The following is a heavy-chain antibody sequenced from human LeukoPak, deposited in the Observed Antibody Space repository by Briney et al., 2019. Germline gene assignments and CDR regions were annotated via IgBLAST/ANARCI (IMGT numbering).Heavy chain of an antibody. CDR1: GFTFSSYA. Sequence: GGSLRLSCAASGFTFSSYAMHWVRQAPGKGLEWVAVISYDGSSKYYADSVKGRFTISRDNSKNTLYLQMNSLRAEDTAVYYCAKYPTVTTDYWGQGTLVTVSS. CDR2: ISYDGSSK. CDR3: AKYPTVTTDY. D-gene: IGHD4-11*01. J-gene: IGHJ4*02. V-gene: IGHV3-30-3*02.